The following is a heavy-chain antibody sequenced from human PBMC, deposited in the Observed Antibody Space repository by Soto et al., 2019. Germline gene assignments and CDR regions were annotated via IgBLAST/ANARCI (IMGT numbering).Heavy chain of an antibody. D-gene: IGHD2-2*01. CDR2: IWFDGSKK. CDR3: ARDRLVPYGYGMDV. CDR1: GFTFRSYG. V-gene: IGHV3-33*01. Sequence: QMQLVESGGGVVQPGRSLRLSCAASGFTFRSYGIHWVRQAPGKXXXXVALIWFDGSKKYYVDSVKGRFAVSRDNSKNTLYLQMNSLRVEDTAVYYCARDRLVPYGYGMDVWGQGTTVTVSS. J-gene: IGHJ6*02.